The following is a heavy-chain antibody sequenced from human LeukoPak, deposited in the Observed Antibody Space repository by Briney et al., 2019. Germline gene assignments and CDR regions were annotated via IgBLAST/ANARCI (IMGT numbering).Heavy chain of an antibody. CDR1: GFTFSHYA. J-gene: IGHJ4*02. CDR3: ARERNFYYFDY. CDR2: ITGDCNYI. Sequence: GGSLRLSCAASGFTFSHYAMSWVRQAPGKGLEWVSSITGDCNYIFYADSVKGRFTISRDNAQNSLFLELNSLRGEDTAVYYCARERNFYYFDYWGQGALVTVSS. V-gene: IGHV3-21*01. D-gene: IGHD3-3*01.